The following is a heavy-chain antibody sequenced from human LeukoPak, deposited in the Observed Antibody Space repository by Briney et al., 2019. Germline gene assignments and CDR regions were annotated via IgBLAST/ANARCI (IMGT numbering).Heavy chain of an antibody. J-gene: IGHJ4*02. V-gene: IGHV4-38-2*02. Sequence: SETLSLTCTVSGYSLSSTYYGAWIRQPPGKGLEGIATISHIGSTYYTPSLKSRLTISLDTSKNHLSLRLSSVTAADTAVYYCARVNAPVATFDYWGLGILVTVSS. CDR1: GYSLSSTYY. D-gene: IGHD2-21*01. CDR3: ARVNAPVATFDY. CDR2: ISHIGST.